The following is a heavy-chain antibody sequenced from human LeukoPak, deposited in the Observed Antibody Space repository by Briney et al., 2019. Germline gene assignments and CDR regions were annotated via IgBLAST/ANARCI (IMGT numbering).Heavy chain of an antibody. J-gene: IGHJ4*02. CDR3: ARAVGSGPGGHFDY. CDR2: ISEDGGYTT. D-gene: IGHD6-19*01. Sequence: GGSLRLSCAASGFIFSRHQMDWARQAPGKGPEWVAYISEDGGYTTDYADSVKGRFTISRDDAKNSLFLQMSSLGTDDTAVYYCARAVGSGPGGHFDYWGQGTLVTVSS. CDR1: GFIFSRHQ. V-gene: IGHV3-48*03.